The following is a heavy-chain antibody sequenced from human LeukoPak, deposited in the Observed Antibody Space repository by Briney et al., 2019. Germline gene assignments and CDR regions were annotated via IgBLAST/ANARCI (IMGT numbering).Heavy chain of an antibody. J-gene: IGHJ4*02. CDR3: AKSRWIVGATGYFDY. Sequence: QSGGSMRLSCAASGFTSDDYAMHWVRKAPGKGLEWVSLVSWDGGSTYYAASEKGRFTISRDNSNNSLYLQMNSLRTEDTALYYCAKSRWIVGATGYFDYWGQGTLVTVSS. V-gene: IGHV3-43*01. CDR2: VSWDGGST. D-gene: IGHD1-26*01. CDR1: GFTSDDYA.